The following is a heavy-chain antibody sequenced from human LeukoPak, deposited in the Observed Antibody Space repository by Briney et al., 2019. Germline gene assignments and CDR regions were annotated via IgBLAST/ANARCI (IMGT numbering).Heavy chain of an antibody. CDR2: IYTGGTP. D-gene: IGHD1-1*01. J-gene: IGHJ4*02. CDR1: GFTVSNNF. Sequence: GGSLRLSCAASGFTVSNNFTYWVRQAPGKGLEWVSVIYTGGTPYYADSVKGRFTISRDNSKNTLYLQMNNLRAEDTAVYYCARGANAQTPNWGQGTLVTVSS. V-gene: IGHV3-66*01. CDR3: ARGANAQTPN.